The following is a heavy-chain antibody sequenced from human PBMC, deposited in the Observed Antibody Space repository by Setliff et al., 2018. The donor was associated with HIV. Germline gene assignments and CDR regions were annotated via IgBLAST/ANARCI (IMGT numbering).Heavy chain of an antibody. CDR3: ARSGPQTTWYFDRSGYSHNY. D-gene: IGHD3-22*01. CDR2: FDPEDGET. J-gene: IGHJ4*02. CDR1: GYTLTELS. Sequence: ASVKVSCKVSGYTLTELSIHWVRQAPGKGLEWMGGFDPEDGETIYAQKSQGRVTMTEDTSTDTAFMELSSLRSDDTAVYYCARSGPQTTWYFDRSGYSHNYWGQGTLVTVSS. V-gene: IGHV1-24*01.